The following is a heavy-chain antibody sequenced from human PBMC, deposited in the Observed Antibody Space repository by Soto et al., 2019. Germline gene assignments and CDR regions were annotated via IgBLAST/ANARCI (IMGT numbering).Heavy chain of an antibody. CDR3: AVHGWFGDSGGH. CDR1: GFTFTSSA. J-gene: IGHJ4*02. Sequence: ASVKVSCKASGFTFTSSAVQWVRQARGQRLEWIGWIVVGSGNTNYAQKFQERVTITRDMSTSTAYMELSSLRSEDTAVYYCAVHGWFGDSGGHWGQGTLVTVSS. CDR2: IVVGSGNT. V-gene: IGHV1-58*01. D-gene: IGHD3-10*01.